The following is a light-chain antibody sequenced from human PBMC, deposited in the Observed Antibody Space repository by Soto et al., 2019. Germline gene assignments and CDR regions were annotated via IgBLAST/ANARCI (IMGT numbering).Light chain of an antibody. J-gene: IGKJ5*01. CDR1: QSFRGL. CDR3: QQRHMWPIT. V-gene: IGKV3-11*01. CDR2: DAY. Sequence: EVVLTHSPFTLSFSPGERATLSCTASQSFRGLLAWYQQKPGQAPRLLIYDAYNRATGIPPRFSGSGSGTDFTLTISSLEPEDSAVYYCQQRHMWPITFGQGTRLGI.